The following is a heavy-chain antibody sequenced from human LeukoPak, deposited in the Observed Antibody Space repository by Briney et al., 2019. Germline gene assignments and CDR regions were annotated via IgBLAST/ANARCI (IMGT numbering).Heavy chain of an antibody. CDR1: GFTFGDYA. CDR2: IRSKAYGGTT. D-gene: IGHD2-8*01. J-gene: IGHJ4*02. CDR3: TRAQYAGFGFDY. V-gene: IGHV3-49*04. Sequence: GGSLRLSCTASGFTFGDYAMSWVRQAPGKGLEWVGFIRSKAYGGTTEYAASVKGRFTISRDDSKSIAYLQMNSLKTEDTAVYYCTRAQYAGFGFDYWGQGTLVTVSS.